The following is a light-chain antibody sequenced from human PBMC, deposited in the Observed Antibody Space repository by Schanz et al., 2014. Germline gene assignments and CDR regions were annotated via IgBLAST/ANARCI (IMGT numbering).Light chain of an antibody. CDR3: CSYAGSSTYLI. V-gene: IGLV2-23*01. CDR2: EDS. J-gene: IGLJ2*01. CDR1: SSDIGSYNL. Sequence: QSALTQPASVSGSPGQSITISCTGTSSDIGSYNLVSWYQQHPGKAPKLMIYEDSKRPSGVSNRFSGSKSDNTASLTISGLQAEDEADYYCCSYAGSSTYLIFGGGTKLTVL.